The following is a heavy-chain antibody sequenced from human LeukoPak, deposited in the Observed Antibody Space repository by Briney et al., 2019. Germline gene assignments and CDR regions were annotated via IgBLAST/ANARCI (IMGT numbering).Heavy chain of an antibody. D-gene: IGHD2-21*02. J-gene: IGHJ6*02. V-gene: IGHV3-30-3*01. CDR3: ARGVVVTGMDV. Sequence: PGGSLRLSCAASGFTFSSYAMHWVRQAPGKGLEWVAVISYDGSNKYYADSVKGRFTISRDNSKNTLYLQMNSLRAEDTAVYYCARGVVVTGMDVWGQGTTVTVSS. CDR2: ISYDGSNK. CDR1: GFTFSSYA.